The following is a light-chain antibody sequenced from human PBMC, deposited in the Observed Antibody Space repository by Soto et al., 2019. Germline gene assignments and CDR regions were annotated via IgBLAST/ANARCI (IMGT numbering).Light chain of an antibody. CDR3: QQYNNWPRAT. CDR1: QSVSSSY. V-gene: IGKV3-15*01. Sequence: EIVLTQSPGTLSLSPGERATLSCRASQSVSSSYLAWYQQKPGQAPRLLIYRTSARATGFPARFSGSGSGTEFNLTISSLQSEDFAIYYCQQYNNWPRATFGGGTKVEIK. CDR2: RTS. J-gene: IGKJ4*01.